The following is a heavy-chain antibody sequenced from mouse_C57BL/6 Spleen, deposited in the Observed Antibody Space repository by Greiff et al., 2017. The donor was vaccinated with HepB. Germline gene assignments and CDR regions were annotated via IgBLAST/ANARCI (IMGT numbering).Heavy chain of an antibody. CDR2: INPNNGGT. J-gene: IGHJ2*01. CDR1: GYTFTDYN. Sequence: VQLKESGPELVKPGASVKMSCKASGYTFTDYNMHWVKQSHGKSLEWIGYINPNNGGTSYNQKFKGKATLTVNKSSSTAYMELRSLTSEDSAVYYCAGTTVNYFDYWGQGTTLTVSS. D-gene: IGHD1-1*01. V-gene: IGHV1-22*01. CDR3: AGTTVNYFDY.